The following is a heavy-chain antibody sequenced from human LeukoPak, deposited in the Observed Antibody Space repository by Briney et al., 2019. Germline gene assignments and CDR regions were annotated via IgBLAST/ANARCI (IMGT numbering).Heavy chain of an antibody. CDR1: GFTFSGSA. Sequence: GGSLRLSCAASGFTFSGSAMHWVRQASGKGLEWVGRIRSKANSYATAYAASVKGRFTISRDDSKNTAYLQMNSLRAEDTAVYYCAKHSHDGSAPYYEVQFDSWGQGTLVTVSS. V-gene: IGHV3-73*01. D-gene: IGHD3-22*01. CDR2: IRSKANSYAT. J-gene: IGHJ4*02. CDR3: AKHSHDGSAPYYEVQFDS.